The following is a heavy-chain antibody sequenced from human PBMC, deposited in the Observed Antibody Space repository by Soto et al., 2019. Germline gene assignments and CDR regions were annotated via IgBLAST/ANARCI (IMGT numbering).Heavy chain of an antibody. CDR2: IRGGVYCATT. CDR3: TRAGGYSKTDY. V-gene: IGHV3-49*04. CDR1: GFSMADYG. J-gene: IGHJ4*02. D-gene: IGHD3-22*01. Sequence: LLLSCTASGFSMADYGLSWVRQAPGKGLEWVGFIRGGVYCATTESAASVKVRCVFSRNDSENIAYLQMNSLNTDDRSVFYGTRAGGYSKTDYWGRGTLVTVSS.